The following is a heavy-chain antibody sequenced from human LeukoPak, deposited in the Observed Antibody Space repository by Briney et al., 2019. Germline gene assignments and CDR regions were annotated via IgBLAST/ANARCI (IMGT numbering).Heavy chain of an antibody. D-gene: IGHD2-21*02. CDR3: PRDGDVAVRSCDY. Sequence: GGSLRLSCAASGFPFSSYSMNGVRQAPGKGLEWLSSFSSSSSYIYYADSVKGRFTTSRDNAKNSLYLQMTSLRAEDTPVYYCPRDGDVAVRSCDYCSQGTLVTVSS. J-gene: IGHJ4*02. V-gene: IGHV3-21*01. CDR1: GFPFSSYS. CDR2: FSSSSSYI.